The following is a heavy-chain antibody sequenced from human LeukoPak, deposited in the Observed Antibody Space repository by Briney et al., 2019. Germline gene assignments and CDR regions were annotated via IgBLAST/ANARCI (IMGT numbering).Heavy chain of an antibody. CDR2: ISWNSGSI. CDR3: ARKTFYYDYVKGYFDY. CDR1: GFTFDDYA. V-gene: IGHV3-9*01. J-gene: IGHJ4*02. Sequence: GGSLRLSCAASGFTFDDYAMHWVRQAPGKGLEWVSGISWNSGSIGYADSVKGRFTISRDNAKNSLFLQMDSLRAEDTAVYYCARKTFYYDYVKGYFDYWGPGTPVTVSS. D-gene: IGHD3-16*01.